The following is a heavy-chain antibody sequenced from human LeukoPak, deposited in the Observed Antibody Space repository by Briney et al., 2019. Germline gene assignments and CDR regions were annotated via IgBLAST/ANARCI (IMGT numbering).Heavy chain of an antibody. CDR1: GFTFGDYA. V-gene: IGHV3-49*03. J-gene: IGHJ4*02. CDR2: IRSKAYGETA. Sequence: PGRSLRLSCTASGFTFGDYAMCWIRQAPGKGLEWVGFIRSKAYGETADYAASVKGRFTISRDDSKAIAYLQMNSLKTEDTAVYHCTRDRGAYNLYDYWGQGTLVTVSS. CDR3: TRDRGAYNLYDY. D-gene: IGHD1-1*01.